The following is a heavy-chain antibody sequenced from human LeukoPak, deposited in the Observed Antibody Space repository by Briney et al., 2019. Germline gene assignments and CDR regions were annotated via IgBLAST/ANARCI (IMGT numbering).Heavy chain of an antibody. CDR2: IYYSGTT. CDR1: GGSISSYY. CDR3: GRDQGEGLDI. J-gene: IGHJ3*02. D-gene: IGHD1-26*01. Sequence: KPSETLSLTCTVSGGSISSYYWNCIRQPPGKGLEWIGYIYYSGTTSYNPSLKSRVSISVDTSKNQISLKLSSVTAADTAVYYCGRDQGEGLDIWGQGTMVTVSS. V-gene: IGHV4-59*01.